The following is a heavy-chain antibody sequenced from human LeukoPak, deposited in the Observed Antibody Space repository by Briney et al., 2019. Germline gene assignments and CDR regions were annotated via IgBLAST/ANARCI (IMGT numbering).Heavy chain of an antibody. J-gene: IGHJ5*02. Sequence: ASVKVSCKASGYTITNNYMHWVRQAPGQGLEWMGVINPSGTGTSYAQKFQGRTTMGRDTSTSTVYMELSSLRSEDTAFYYCATDHSMANTAWWFDPWGQGTLVTVSS. CDR1: GYTITNNY. V-gene: IGHV1-46*01. D-gene: IGHD5-24*01. CDR2: INPSGTGT. CDR3: ATDHSMANTAWWFDP.